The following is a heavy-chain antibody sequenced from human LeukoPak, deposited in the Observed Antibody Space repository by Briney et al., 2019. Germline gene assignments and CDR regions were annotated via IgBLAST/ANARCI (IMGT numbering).Heavy chain of an antibody. Sequence: GASVKVSCKASGYTFTGYYMHWVRQAPGQGLEWMGWINPNSGGTNYAQKFQGWVTMTRDTSISTAYMELSRLRSDDTAVYYCARGQNVLLWFGESSYNWFDPWGQGTLVTVSS. V-gene: IGHV1-2*04. CDR2: INPNSGGT. CDR3: ARGQNVLLWFGESSYNWFDP. J-gene: IGHJ5*02. CDR1: GYTFTGYY. D-gene: IGHD3-10*01.